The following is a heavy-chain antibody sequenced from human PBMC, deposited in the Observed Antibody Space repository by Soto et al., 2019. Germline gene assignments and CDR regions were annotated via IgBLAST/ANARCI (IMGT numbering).Heavy chain of an antibody. J-gene: IGHJ6*02. V-gene: IGHV1-46*01. Sequence: ASVNVSCKASGYTFTSYYMHWVRQAPGQGLEWMGIINPSGGSTSYAQKFQGRVTMTRGTSTSTVYMELSSLRSEDTAVYYCARDQEMATPSFGMDVWGQGTTVTVSS. CDR2: INPSGGST. CDR3: ARDQEMATPSFGMDV. D-gene: IGHD5-12*01. CDR1: GYTFTSYY.